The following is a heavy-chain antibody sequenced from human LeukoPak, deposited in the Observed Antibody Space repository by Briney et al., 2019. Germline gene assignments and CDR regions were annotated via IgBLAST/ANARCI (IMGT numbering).Heavy chain of an antibody. CDR3: AKGAFPTAMVTPYFDY. CDR2: ISYDGSNK. D-gene: IGHD5-18*01. V-gene: IGHV3-30-3*01. CDR1: GFTFSSYA. Sequence: GRSLRLSCAASGFTFSSYAMHWVRQAPGKGLEWVAVISYDGSNKYYADSVKGRFTISRDNSKNTLNLQMNSLRAEDTAVYYCAKGAFPTAMVTPYFDYWGQGALVTVSS. J-gene: IGHJ4*02.